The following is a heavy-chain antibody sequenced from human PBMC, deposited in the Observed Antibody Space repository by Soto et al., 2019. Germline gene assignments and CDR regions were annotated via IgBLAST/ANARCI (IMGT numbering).Heavy chain of an antibody. CDR3: ARGGNRRLRHYYYYGMDV. J-gene: IGHJ6*02. D-gene: IGHD4-17*01. CDR2: MNPNSGNT. Sequence: ASVKVSCKASGYTFTSYDINWVRQATGQGLEWMGWMNPNSGNTGYAQKFQGRVTTTRNTSISTAYMELSSLRSEDTAVYYCARGGNRRLRHYYYYGMDVWGQGTTVTVS. V-gene: IGHV1-8*01. CDR1: GYTFTSYD.